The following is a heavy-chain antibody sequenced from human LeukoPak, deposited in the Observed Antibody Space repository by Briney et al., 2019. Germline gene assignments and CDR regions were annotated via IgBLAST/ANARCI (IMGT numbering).Heavy chain of an antibody. V-gene: IGHV4-39*01. CDR2: IYYSGST. D-gene: IGHD3-10*01. Sequence: PSETLSLTCTVSGGFISSSSYYWGWIRQPPGKGLEWIGSIYYSGSTYYNPSLKSRVTISVDTSKNQFSLKLSSVTAADTAVYYCASNYVLLWFGELLSGEQNWFDPWGQGTLVTVSS. CDR1: GGFISSSSYY. J-gene: IGHJ5*02. CDR3: ASNYVLLWFGELLSGEQNWFDP.